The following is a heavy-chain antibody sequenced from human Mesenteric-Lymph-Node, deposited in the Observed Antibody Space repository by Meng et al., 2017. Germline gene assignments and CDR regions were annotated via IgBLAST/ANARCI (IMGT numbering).Heavy chain of an antibody. V-gene: IGHV3-7*01. D-gene: IGHD5-18*01. Sequence: GESLKISCAASGFAVSGNWMTCVRHVPGKGLEGVACLSQDGIDKYYLDSVKGRFTISTDNVKNSLYLQMNSLRADDTAVYYCATVGDGYMYESRGSWGQGTLVTGSS. CDR1: GFAVSGNW. CDR2: LSQDGIDK. CDR3: ATVGDGYMYESRGS. J-gene: IGHJ5*02.